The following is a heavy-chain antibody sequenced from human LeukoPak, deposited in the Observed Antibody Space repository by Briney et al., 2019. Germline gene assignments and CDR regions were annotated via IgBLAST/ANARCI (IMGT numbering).Heavy chain of an antibody. V-gene: IGHV3-30*01. CDR2: ISYDGSNK. D-gene: IGHD5-12*01. CDR1: GFTFSSYA. Sequence: GGSLRLSCAASGFTFSSYAMHWVRQAPGKGLEWVAVISYDGSNKYYADSVKGRFTISRDNSKNTLYLQMNSLRTEDTGMYFCTWMATIFTVDYWGQGTLVTVSS. J-gene: IGHJ4*02. CDR3: TWMATIFTVDY.